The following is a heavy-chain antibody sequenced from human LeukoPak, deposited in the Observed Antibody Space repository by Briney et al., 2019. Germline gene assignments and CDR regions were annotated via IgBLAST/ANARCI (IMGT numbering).Heavy chain of an antibody. CDR2: INPNSGGT. J-gene: IGHJ3*02. Sequence: ASVKVSCKASGYTFTGYYMHWVRQAPGQGLEWTGWINPNSGGTNYAQKLQGRVTMTTDTSTNTAYMELRSLRSDDTAVYYCARDRSPYYGDYTYSDAFDIWGQGTMVTVSS. V-gene: IGHV1-2*02. CDR1: GYTFTGYY. D-gene: IGHD4-17*01. CDR3: ARDRSPYYGDYTYSDAFDI.